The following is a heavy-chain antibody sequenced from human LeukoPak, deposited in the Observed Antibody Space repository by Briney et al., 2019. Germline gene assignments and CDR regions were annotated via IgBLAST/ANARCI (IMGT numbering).Heavy chain of an antibody. V-gene: IGHV2-5*01. CDR2: HYWNNDK. J-gene: IGHJ4*02. Sequence: SGPTLVKPTQTLTLTCTFSGFSLSTTGVGVAWIRQPPGKALEWLAVHYWNNDKSYSPSLKNRLTITKDTSKNQVVLILTNMDPVDTATYYCAHKGRGSGSYTMWGQGTLVTVSS. CDR3: AHKGRGSGSYTM. CDR1: GFSLSTTGVG. D-gene: IGHD3-10*01.